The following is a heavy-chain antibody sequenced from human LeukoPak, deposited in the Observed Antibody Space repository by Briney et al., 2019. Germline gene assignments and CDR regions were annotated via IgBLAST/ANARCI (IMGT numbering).Heavy chain of an antibody. V-gene: IGHV1-24*01. J-gene: IGHJ4*02. Sequence: APVKVSCEVSGTYTLIELSMHWVRQAPGKGLEWMGGFDPEDGETIYAQKFKGRVTTTEDTSTDTAYMDLSSLRSEDTAVYYCATLLGETHFFDYWGQGTLVTVSS. CDR3: ATLLGETHFFDY. CDR2: FDPEDGET. D-gene: IGHD1-26*01. CDR1: GTYTLIELS.